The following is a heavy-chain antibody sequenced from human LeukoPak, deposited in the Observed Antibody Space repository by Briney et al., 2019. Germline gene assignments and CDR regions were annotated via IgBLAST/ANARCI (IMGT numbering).Heavy chain of an antibody. J-gene: IGHJ4*02. CDR3: ARTGCSGGSCYDY. CDR1: GGSFSGYY. V-gene: IGHV4-34*01. D-gene: IGHD2-15*01. CDR2: INHSGST. Sequence: SETLSLTCAVYGGSFSGYYWSWIRQPPGKGLEWIGEINHSGSTNYNPSLKSRVTISVDTSKNQFSLKLSSVTAADTAVYYCARTGCSGGSCYDYWGQGTLVTVSS.